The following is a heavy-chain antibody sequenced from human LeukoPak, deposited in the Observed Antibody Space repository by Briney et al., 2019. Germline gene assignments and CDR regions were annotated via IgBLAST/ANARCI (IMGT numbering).Heavy chain of an antibody. D-gene: IGHD3-10*01. CDR1: GFTFSSYA. Sequence: PGGSLRLSCAASGFTFSSYAMDWVRQAPGEGLEWVSTISGGGGITYYEDSVKGRFTISRDNSNHTLYLQMNSLRAEDTAVYYCAKGTYASGSYSFDYWGQGTLVTVSS. CDR2: ISGGGGIT. J-gene: IGHJ4*02. CDR3: AKGTYASGSYSFDY. V-gene: IGHV3-23*01.